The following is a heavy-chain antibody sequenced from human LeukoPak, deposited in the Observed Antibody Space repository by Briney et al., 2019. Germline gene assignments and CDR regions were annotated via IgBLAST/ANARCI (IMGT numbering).Heavy chain of an antibody. CDR1: GGSISSFY. D-gene: IGHD2-2*01. CDR2: IYTSGST. CDR3: ARSSIVVVPAATGYYMDV. J-gene: IGHJ6*03. Sequence: SETLSLTCTVSGGSISSFYWSWVRQPAGKGLEWIGRIYTSGSTNYNPSLQRRVTMQVDTSKNQFSLKLGSVTAADTAVYYCARSSIVVVPAATGYYMDVWGKGTMVTVSS. V-gene: IGHV4-4*07.